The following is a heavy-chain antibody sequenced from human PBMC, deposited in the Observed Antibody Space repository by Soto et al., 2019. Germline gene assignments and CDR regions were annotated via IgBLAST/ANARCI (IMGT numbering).Heavy chain of an antibody. CDR3: ARDFAQWSGYCSSTSCKAVCQLGWFDP. CDR2: IIPILGIA. Sequence: GASVKVSCKASGGTFSSYTISWVRQAPGQGLEWMGRIIPILGIANYAQKFQGRVTITADKSTSAAYMELSSLRSEDTAVYYCARDFAQWSGYCSSTSCKAVCQLGWFDPWGQGTLVTVSS. V-gene: IGHV1-69*04. J-gene: IGHJ5*02. D-gene: IGHD2-2*01. CDR1: GGTFSSYT.